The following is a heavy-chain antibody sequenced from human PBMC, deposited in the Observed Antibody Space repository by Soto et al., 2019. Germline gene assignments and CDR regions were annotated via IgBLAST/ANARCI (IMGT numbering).Heavy chain of an antibody. CDR1: GYTFTDYG. V-gene: IGHV1-18*01. D-gene: IGHD2-21*01. CDR3: ERGGDGYNFGAVY. J-gene: IGHJ4*02. CDR2: ITAYNGHA. Sequence: ASVKVSCKASGYTFTDYGISWVRQATGQGLEWMGWITAYNGHAGYAQKFQGRVTMTTDESTSTVYMELRSLRSDDTAIYYCERGGDGYNFGAVYWGQGTPVTVSS.